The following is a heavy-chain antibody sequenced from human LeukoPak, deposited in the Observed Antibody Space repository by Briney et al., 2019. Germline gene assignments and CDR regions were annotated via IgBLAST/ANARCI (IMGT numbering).Heavy chain of an antibody. CDR2: INPNSGGT. V-gene: IGHV1-2*02. CDR3: ARNFMITPSYYYDSSGYYWYYFDY. J-gene: IGHJ4*02. Sequence: ASVKVSCKASGYTFTGYYMHWVRQAPGQGLEWMGWINPNSGGTNYAQKFQGRVTMTRDTSISTAYMELSRLRSDDTAVYYCARNFMITPSYYYDSSGYYWYYFDYWGQGTLVTVSS. CDR1: GYTFTGYY. D-gene: IGHD3-22*01.